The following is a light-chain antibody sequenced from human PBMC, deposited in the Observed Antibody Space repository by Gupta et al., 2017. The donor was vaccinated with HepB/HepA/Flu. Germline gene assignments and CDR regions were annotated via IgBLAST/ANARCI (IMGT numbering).Light chain of an antibody. J-gene: IGLJ3*02. CDR3: AAWDDTMSGWV. Sequence: QSVLTQPPSASWTPGQRVTISCSGSGSNIGSHNAHWYQRLPGTAPKLLIYKTNQRPSGVPDRFSGSKSGTSASLAVSGLRSEDEADYYCAAWDDTMSGWVFGGGTKLTVL. CDR2: KTN. CDR1: GSNIGSHN. V-gene: IGLV1-47*01.